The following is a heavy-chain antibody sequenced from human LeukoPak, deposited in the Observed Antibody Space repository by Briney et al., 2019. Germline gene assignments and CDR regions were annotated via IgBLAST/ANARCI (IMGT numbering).Heavy chain of an antibody. J-gene: IGHJ4*02. CDR2: INSDGSST. Sequence: GGSLRLSCAASGFTFSSYWMHWVRQAPGKGLVWVSRINSDGSSTTYADSVKGRFTISRGNAKNSLYLQMNSLRAEDTALYYCAKGLAVADNYYFDYWGQGTLVTVSS. CDR3: AKGLAVADNYYFDY. V-gene: IGHV3-74*01. D-gene: IGHD6-19*01. CDR1: GFTFSSYW.